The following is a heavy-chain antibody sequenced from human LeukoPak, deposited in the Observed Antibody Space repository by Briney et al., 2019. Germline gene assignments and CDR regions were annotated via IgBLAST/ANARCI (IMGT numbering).Heavy chain of an antibody. CDR3: AKGLGYCSSTSCHGYFDL. Sequence: GGSLRLSCAASGFTFDDYAMHWVRQAPGKGLEWVSGTSWNSGSIGYADSVKGRFTISRDNAKNSLYLQMSSLRAEDMALYYCAKGLGYCSSTSCHGYFDLWGRGTLVTVSS. V-gene: IGHV3-9*03. J-gene: IGHJ2*01. D-gene: IGHD2-2*01. CDR2: TSWNSGSI. CDR1: GFTFDDYA.